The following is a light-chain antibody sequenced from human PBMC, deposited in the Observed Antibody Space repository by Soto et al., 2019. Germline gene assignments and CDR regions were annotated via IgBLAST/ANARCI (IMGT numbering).Light chain of an antibody. V-gene: IGKV4-1*01. CDR1: QSVIYNSNNKNY. Sequence: MVMTQSAGPLAENVGETGTISFTSKQSVIYNSNNKNYLAWYQQKPGQPPKVVIYWASTRGSEVPDRFSGSGSGTDFTLTISILHAENPAVYYCQPLYRRPHTLGIATKVVIK. J-gene: IGKJ1*01. CDR2: WAS. CDR3: QPLYRRPHT.